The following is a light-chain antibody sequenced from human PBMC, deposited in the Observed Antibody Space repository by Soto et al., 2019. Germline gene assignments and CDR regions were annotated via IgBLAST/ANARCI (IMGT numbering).Light chain of an antibody. CDR2: GAS. CDR1: QSLAGSY. Sequence: EIVLVQSPGTVSLSPGERATLSCRASQSLAGSYLAWYQQKPGQAPRLLIDGASTRATGTPDRFSGSGSGTDFTLTISRLEPEDFAVYYCQQYGTSPPLTFGGGTKVEMK. V-gene: IGKV3-20*01. J-gene: IGKJ4*01. CDR3: QQYGTSPPLT.